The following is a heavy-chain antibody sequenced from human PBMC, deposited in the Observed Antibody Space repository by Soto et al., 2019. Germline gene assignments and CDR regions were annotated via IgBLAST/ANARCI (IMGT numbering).Heavy chain of an antibody. V-gene: IGHV3-23*01. CDR3: AGGCVYGTDHYYRGIDV. CDR2: INLFDGRT. J-gene: IGHJ6*02. D-gene: IGHD4-17*01. CDR1: GFTFRAYG. Sequence: EEQLLASGGGLVQPGGSLTLSCAASGFTFRAYGMSWIRQTPEKGLEWVSSINLFDGRTYYTDSVKGRFTISKDDSKSTVSLQLNSLRVDDTAIDYCAGGCVYGTDHYYRGIDVWGQGRPVTVS.